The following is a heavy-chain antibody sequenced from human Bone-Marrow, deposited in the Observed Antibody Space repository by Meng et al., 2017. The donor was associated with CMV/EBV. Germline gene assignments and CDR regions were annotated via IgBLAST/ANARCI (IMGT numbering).Heavy chain of an antibody. CDR1: GFTFSSYA. Sequence: CAASGFTFSSYAMSWVRQAPGKGLEWVSAISGSGGSTYYADSVKGRFTISRDNSKNTLYLQMNSLRAEDTAVYYCAKAPFWDLAFDIWGQGTMVTVSS. J-gene: IGHJ3*02. D-gene: IGHD3-16*01. CDR2: ISGSGGST. CDR3: AKAPFWDLAFDI. V-gene: IGHV3-23*01.